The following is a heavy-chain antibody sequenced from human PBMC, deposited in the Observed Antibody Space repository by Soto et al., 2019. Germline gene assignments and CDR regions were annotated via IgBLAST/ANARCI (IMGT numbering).Heavy chain of an antibody. CDR2: FIAYNGNT. CDR1: GYTFTSYG. V-gene: IGHV1-18*01. CDR3: ARVDRNYDFWSGYQYNNWFDP. D-gene: IGHD3-3*01. J-gene: IGHJ5*02. Sequence: ASVKVSCKASGYTFTSYGISWVRQAPGQGLEWIGWFIAYNGNTNYAQKLQGRVTMTTDTSTSTAYMELRSLRSDDTAVYYCARVDRNYDFWSGYQYNNWFDPWGQGTLVTVSS.